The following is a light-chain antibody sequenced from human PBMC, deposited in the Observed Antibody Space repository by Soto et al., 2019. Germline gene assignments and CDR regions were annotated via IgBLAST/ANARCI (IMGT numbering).Light chain of an antibody. CDR1: QGISSA. CDR3: QQFNSYDT. V-gene: IGKV1-13*02. CDR2: DAS. J-gene: IGKJ5*01. Sequence: AIQLTQSPSSLSASVGDRVTITCRASQGISSALAWYQQKPGKAPKLLIYDASSLESGVPSRFSGSGSGTEFTLTISSLQPEDFATYYCQQFNSYDTFGQGTRLEIK.